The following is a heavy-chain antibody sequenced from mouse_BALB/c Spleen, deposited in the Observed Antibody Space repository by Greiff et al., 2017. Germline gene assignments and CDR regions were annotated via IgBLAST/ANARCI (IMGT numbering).Heavy chain of an antibody. CDR2: INSNGGST. D-gene: IGHD2-1*01. V-gene: IGHV5-6-2*01. J-gene: IGHJ2*01. CDR1: GFTFSSYY. Sequence: EVHLVESGGGLVKLGGSLKLSCAASGFTFSSYYMSWVRQTPEKRLELVAAINSNGGSTYYPDTVKGRFTISRDNAKNTLYLQMSSLKSEDTALYYCARHPLYYGNSYFDYWGQGTTLTVSS. CDR3: ARHPLYYGNSYFDY.